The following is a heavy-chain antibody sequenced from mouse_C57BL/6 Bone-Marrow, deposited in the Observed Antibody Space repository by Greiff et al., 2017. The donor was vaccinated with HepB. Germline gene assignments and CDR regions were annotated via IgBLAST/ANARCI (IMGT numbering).Heavy chain of an antibody. CDR1: GYTFTDYY. J-gene: IGHJ3*01. V-gene: IGHV1-19*01. CDR3: ASVGDWFAY. Sequence: EVQLQQSGPVLVKPGASVKMSCKASGYTFTDYYMNWVKQSHGKSLEWIGVINPYNGGTSYNQKFKGKATLTVDKSSSTAYMELNSLTSEDSAHYYCASVGDWFAYWGQGTLVTVSA. CDR2: INPYNGGT.